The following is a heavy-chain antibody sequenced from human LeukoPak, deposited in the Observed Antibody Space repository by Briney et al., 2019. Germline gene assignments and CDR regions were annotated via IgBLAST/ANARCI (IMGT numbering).Heavy chain of an antibody. V-gene: IGHV1-24*01. Sequence: ASVKVSCKVSGYTLTELPMHWVRQAPGKGLGWMGGFDPEDGETIYAQKFQGRVTMTEDTSTDTAYMELSSPRSEDTAVYYCATEYSSGWYGGFDYWGQGTLVTVSS. CDR1: GYTLTELP. J-gene: IGHJ4*02. CDR2: FDPEDGET. D-gene: IGHD6-19*01. CDR3: ATEYSSGWYGGFDY.